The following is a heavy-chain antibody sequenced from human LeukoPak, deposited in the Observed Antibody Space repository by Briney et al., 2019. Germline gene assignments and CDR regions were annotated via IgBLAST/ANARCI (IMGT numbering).Heavy chain of an antibody. CDR3: TRDPGRCTSTSCYPDY. CDR1: GFTVSSAY. J-gene: IGHJ4*02. D-gene: IGHD2-2*01. CDR2: ISSSSSYI. V-gene: IGHV3-21*01. Sequence: KTGGSLRLSCAASGFTVSSAYVSWVRQAPGKGLEWVSSISSSSSYIYYADSVKGRFTISRDNAKNSMYLQMNSLRAEDTAVYYCTRDPGRCTSTSCYPDYWGQGTLVTVSS.